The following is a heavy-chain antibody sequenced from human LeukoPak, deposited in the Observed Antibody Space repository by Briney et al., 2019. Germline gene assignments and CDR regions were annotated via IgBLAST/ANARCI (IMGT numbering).Heavy chain of an antibody. J-gene: IGHJ3*02. CDR2: INHSGST. CDR1: GGSFNGYY. D-gene: IGHD3-10*01. Sequence: SETLSLTCAVYGGSFNGYYWSWIRQPPGKGLEWIGEINHSGSTNYNPSLKSRVTISVDTSKNQFFLRLSSVTAADTAVYYCARRELLWFGETDAFDIWGQGTMVTVSS. CDR3: ARRELLWFGETDAFDI. V-gene: IGHV4-34*01.